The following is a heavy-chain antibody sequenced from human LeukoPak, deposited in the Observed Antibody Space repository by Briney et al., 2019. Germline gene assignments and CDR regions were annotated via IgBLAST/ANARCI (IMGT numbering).Heavy chain of an antibody. CDR2: IWYDGSNK. D-gene: IGHD5-18*01. CDR1: GFTFRCYG. Sequence: GGPLRLSCAASGFTFRCYGMHWVPQAPARGVAWVAVIWYDGSNKYYADSVKGRFTISRDNSKNTLYQQMNSLRAEDTAVYYCARDQLAIQLWIGHPHFWGQGTLVTVSS. V-gene: IGHV3-33*01. CDR3: ARDQLAIQLWIGHPHF. J-gene: IGHJ4*02.